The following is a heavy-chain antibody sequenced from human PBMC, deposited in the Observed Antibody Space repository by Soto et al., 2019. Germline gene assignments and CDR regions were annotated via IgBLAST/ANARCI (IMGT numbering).Heavy chain of an antibody. CDR2: ISSSSSYI. V-gene: IGHV3-21*01. Sequence: PVGSLRLSCAASGFTFSSYSMNWVRQAPGKGLEWVSSISSSSSYIYYADSVKGRFTISRDNAKNSLYLQMNSLRAEDTAVYYCARDQKPLRGYDILTGYYTPPRYYGMDVWGQGTTVTVSS. CDR1: GFTFSSYS. CDR3: ARDQKPLRGYDILTGYYTPPRYYGMDV. D-gene: IGHD3-9*01. J-gene: IGHJ6*02.